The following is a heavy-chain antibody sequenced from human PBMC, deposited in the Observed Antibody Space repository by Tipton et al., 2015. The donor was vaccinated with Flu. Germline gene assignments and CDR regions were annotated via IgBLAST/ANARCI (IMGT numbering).Heavy chain of an antibody. Sequence: QSEAEVKKPGESLKISCKGSGYSFTSYWIGWVRQMPGKGLEWMGIIYPGDSDTRYSPSFQGQVTISADKSISTAYLQWSSLKASDTAMYYCARHGSSGWYYYYYGMDVWGQGTTVTVSS. CDR2: IYPGDSDT. CDR3: ARHGSSGWYYYYYGMDV. D-gene: IGHD6-19*01. V-gene: IGHV5-51*01. J-gene: IGHJ6*02. CDR1: GYSFTSYW.